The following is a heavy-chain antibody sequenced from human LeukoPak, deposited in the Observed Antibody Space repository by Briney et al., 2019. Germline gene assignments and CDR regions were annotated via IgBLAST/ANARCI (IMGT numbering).Heavy chain of an antibody. CDR1: GYTFTSYA. D-gene: IGHD3-10*01. J-gene: IGHJ6*02. Sequence: GASVKVSCKASGYTFTSYAIHWVRQAPGQRLEWMGLINAANGNTRYSQTFQDRVTITRDTSASTAYMELSSLRSEDTAVYYCARDYEDKVWFGHMDVWGQGTTVTVSS. CDR3: ARDYEDKVWFGHMDV. CDR2: INAANGNT. V-gene: IGHV1-3*01.